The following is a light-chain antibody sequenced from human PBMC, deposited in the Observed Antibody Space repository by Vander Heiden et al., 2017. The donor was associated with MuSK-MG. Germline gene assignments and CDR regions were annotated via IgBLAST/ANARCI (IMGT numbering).Light chain of an antibody. CDR2: QDS. CDR1: KLGDKY. J-gene: IGLJ2*01. CDR3: QAWDSSTVV. Sequence: ELTQPPSVSVSPGQTASITCSGDKLGDKYACWYQQKPGQSPVLVIYQDSKRPSGIPERFSGSNSGNTATLTISGTQAMDEADYYCQAWDSSTVVFGGGTKLTVL. V-gene: IGLV3-1*01.